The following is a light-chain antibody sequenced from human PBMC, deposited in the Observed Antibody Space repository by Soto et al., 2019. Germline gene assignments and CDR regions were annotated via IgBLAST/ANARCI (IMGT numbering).Light chain of an antibody. CDR1: SSDVGGYNY. V-gene: IGLV2-14*01. CDR3: SSYTSSSTYV. J-gene: IGLJ1*01. Sequence: QSVLTKPASVSGSPGQSIDISCTGTSSDVGGYNYVSWYQQHPGKAPKLMVYDVSNRPSGVSNRFSGSKSGNTASLTISGLQAEDEADYYCSSYTSSSTYVFGTGTKVTVL. CDR2: DVS.